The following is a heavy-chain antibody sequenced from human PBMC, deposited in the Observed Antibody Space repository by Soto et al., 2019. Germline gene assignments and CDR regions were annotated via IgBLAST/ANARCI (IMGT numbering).Heavy chain of an antibody. CDR2: INHSGST. V-gene: IGHV4-34*01. J-gene: IGHJ6*02. CDR1: GGSFSGYY. D-gene: IGHD3-10*01. CDR3: ARGFRGSGSYYHDYYYYGMDV. Sequence: SETLSLTCAVYGGSFSGYYWSWIRQPPGKGLEWIGEINHSGSTNYNPSLKSRVTISVDTSKNQFSLRLSSVTAADTAVYYCARGFRGSGSYYHDYYYYGMDVWGQGTTVTVS.